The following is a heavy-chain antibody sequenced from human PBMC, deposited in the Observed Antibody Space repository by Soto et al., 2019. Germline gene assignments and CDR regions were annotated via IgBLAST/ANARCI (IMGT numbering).Heavy chain of an antibody. CDR2: ISAYNGNT. D-gene: IGHD3-3*01. CDR1: GYTFTSYG. Sequence: ASVKVSCTASGYTFTSYGISWVRQAPGQGLEWMGWISAYNGNTNYAQKLQGRVTMTTDTSTSTAYMEPRSLGSDDTAVYYCASRDRFTTAYGMDFCGQGTTVTVSS. V-gene: IGHV1-18*04. CDR3: ASRDRFTTAYGMDF. J-gene: IGHJ6*02.